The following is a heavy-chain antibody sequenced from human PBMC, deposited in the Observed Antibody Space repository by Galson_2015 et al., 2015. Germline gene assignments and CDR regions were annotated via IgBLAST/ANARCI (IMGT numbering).Heavy chain of an antibody. V-gene: IGHV4-34*01. CDR1: GGSFSGYN. J-gene: IGHJ3*02. CDR3: ARDENDGFDI. Sequence: SETLSLTCAVYGGSFSGYNWSWIRQPPGKGLEWIGEINHSGSTNYNPSLKSRVTISVDTSKNQFSLKLSSVTAADTAVYYCARDENDGFDIWGQGTMVTVSS. CDR2: INHSGST.